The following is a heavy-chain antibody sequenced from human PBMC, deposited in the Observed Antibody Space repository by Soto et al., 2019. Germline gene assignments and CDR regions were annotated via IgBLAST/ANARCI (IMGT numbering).Heavy chain of an antibody. J-gene: IGHJ4*02. Sequence: QVQLVQSGAEVKKPGASVKVSCKASGYTFTSYAMHWVRQAPGQRLEGMGWINAGNGNTKYSQKFQGRVTITRDTSASTAYMEMSSLRSEDTAVYYCARALVVVTDDYWGQGTLVTVSS. CDR2: INAGNGNT. CDR1: GYTFTSYA. CDR3: ARALVVVTDDY. V-gene: IGHV1-3*01. D-gene: IGHD2-15*01.